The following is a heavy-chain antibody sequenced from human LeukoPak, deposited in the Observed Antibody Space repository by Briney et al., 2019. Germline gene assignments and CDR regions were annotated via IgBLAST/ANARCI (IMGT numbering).Heavy chain of an antibody. J-gene: IGHJ4*02. CDR1: GGSMSPYH. D-gene: IGHD3-10*01. Sequence: SSETLSLTCTVSGGSMSPYHWGWIRQPPGKGLEWTGYIYYSGSTNYNPSLNSRVTISVDTSKNQFSLRLSSVTAADTAVYYCARLMVSLDYWGQGTLVTVSS. CDR2: IYYSGST. CDR3: ARLMVSLDY. V-gene: IGHV4-59*08.